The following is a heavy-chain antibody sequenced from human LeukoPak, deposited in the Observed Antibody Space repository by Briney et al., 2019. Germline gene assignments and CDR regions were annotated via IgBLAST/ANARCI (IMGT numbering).Heavy chain of an antibody. D-gene: IGHD3-16*01. CDR3: ARGRYGPRLGN. J-gene: IGHJ4*02. V-gene: IGHV4-34*01. Sequence: SETLSITCAVYGASFSVSYWSWIRQSPEKGLEWIGEINNSGSTSYNPSLNSRVIMSVDRSKNQFSLRLTSVTAADTAVYYCARGRYGPRLGNWGQGTLVTVSS. CDR2: INNSGST. CDR1: GASFSVSY.